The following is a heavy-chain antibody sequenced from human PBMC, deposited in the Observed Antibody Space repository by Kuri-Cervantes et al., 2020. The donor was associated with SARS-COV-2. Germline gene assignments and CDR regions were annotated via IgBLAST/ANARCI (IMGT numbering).Heavy chain of an antibody. J-gene: IGHJ4*02. Sequence: SETLSPTCRLSGASIESISYYWDWIRQPPGKGLEWIGSIHYTGSSNFSPSLKSRVTISIDRSKNQLSLELSSVTAADTAVYYCAREGQYYDFRSGLLGRGFYFDLWGQGALVTVSS. D-gene: IGHD3-3*01. CDR2: IHYTGSS. CDR1: GASIESISYY. CDR3: AREGQYYDFRSGLLGRGFYFDL. V-gene: IGHV4-39*02.